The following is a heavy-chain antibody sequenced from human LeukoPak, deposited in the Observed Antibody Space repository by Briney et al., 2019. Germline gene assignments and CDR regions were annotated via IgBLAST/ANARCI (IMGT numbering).Heavy chain of an antibody. J-gene: IGHJ3*02. Sequence: PGGSLTLSWAASGFTFSNYAMSWVRQAPGQGLEWVSAISGSGGTTYYADSVRGRFSMSRDNAKNSLYLQMNSLRAEDTALYYCAEDCEHADWLVPWGAFDIWGQGTMVTVSS. V-gene: IGHV3-23*01. CDR3: AEDCEHADWLVPWGAFDI. CDR1: GFTFSNYA. CDR2: ISGSGGTT. D-gene: IGHD3-9*01.